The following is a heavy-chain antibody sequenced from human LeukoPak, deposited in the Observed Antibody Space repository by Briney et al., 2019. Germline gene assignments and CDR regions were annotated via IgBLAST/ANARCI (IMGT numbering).Heavy chain of an antibody. CDR1: GFTFSSYS. Sequence: GGSLRLSCAASGFTFSSYSMNWVRQAPGKGLEWVSSISSSSSYIYYADSVKGRFTISRDNAKNSLYLQMNSLRAEDTAVYYCARGYSSGRYWFDPWRQGTLVTVSS. V-gene: IGHV3-21*01. CDR2: ISSSSSYI. D-gene: IGHD6-19*01. CDR3: ARGYSSGRYWFDP. J-gene: IGHJ5*02.